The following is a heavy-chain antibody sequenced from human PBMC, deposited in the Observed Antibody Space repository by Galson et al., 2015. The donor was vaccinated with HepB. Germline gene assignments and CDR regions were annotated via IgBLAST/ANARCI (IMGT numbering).Heavy chain of an antibody. CDR1: GYTLTELS. V-gene: IGHV1-24*01. Sequence: SVKVSCKVSGYTLTELSMHWVRQAPGKGLEWMGGFDPEDGETIYAQKFQGRVTMTEDTSTDTAYMELSSLRSEDTAVYYCATGIQLWLGVAFDIWGQGTMFTVSS. CDR2: FDPEDGET. D-gene: IGHD5-18*01. CDR3: ATGIQLWLGVAFDI. J-gene: IGHJ3*02.